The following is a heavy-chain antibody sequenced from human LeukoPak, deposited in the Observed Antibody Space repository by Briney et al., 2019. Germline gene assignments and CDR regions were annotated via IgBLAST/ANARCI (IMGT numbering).Heavy chain of an antibody. J-gene: IGHJ6*03. V-gene: IGHV1-18*01. CDR1: GYTFTSYG. CDR2: ISAYNGNT. D-gene: IGHD6-6*01. Sequence: ASVKVSCKAFGYTFTSYGISWVRQAPGQGLEWMGWISAYNGNTNYAQKLQGRVTMTTDTSTSTAYMELRSLRSDDTAVYYCARDGIASRSPGGDYYYYMDVWGKGTTVTVSS. CDR3: ARDGIASRSPGGDYYYYMDV.